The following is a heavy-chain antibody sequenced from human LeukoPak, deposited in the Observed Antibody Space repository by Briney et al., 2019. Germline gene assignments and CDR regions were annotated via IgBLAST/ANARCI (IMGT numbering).Heavy chain of an antibody. Sequence: GGSLRLSGAASGFTFSSYAMNWVRQAPGKGLEWVSAISGGGDSTYYADSVRGRFTISRDNTKNTLYLQMNSLRAEDTAVYYCAKKSVPNTPPTFDYWGQGTLVTVSS. D-gene: IGHD2-2*02. V-gene: IGHV3-23*01. CDR2: ISGGGDST. CDR1: GFTFSSYA. CDR3: AKKSVPNTPPTFDY. J-gene: IGHJ4*02.